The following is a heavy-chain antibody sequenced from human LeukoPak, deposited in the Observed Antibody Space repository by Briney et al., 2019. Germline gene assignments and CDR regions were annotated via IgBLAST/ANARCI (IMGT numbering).Heavy chain of an antibody. CDR2: IWYDGSNK. V-gene: IGHV3-33*01. D-gene: IGHD3-22*01. CDR3: ARDPPGDYGSSGYYDY. Sequence: GGSLRLSCAASGFTFSSYGMHWVRQAPGKGLEWVAVIWYDGSNKYYADSVKGRFTISRDNSKNTLYLQMNSLRAEDTAVYYCARDPPGDYGSSGYYDYWGQGTLVTVSS. CDR1: GFTFSSYG. J-gene: IGHJ4*02.